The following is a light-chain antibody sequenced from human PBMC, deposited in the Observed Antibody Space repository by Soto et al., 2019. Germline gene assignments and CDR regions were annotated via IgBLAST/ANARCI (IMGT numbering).Light chain of an antibody. V-gene: IGLV7-43*01. CDR1: TGAVTSGYY. J-gene: IGLJ2*01. Sequence: QTVVTQEPSLTVSPGGTVTLTCASSTGAVTSGYYPNWFQQKPGHAPRALIYSAINKHSWTPARFSGSLLGGKAALTLSGVQPEDEAEYYCLLHYGGARIFGGGTQLTVL. CDR2: SAI. CDR3: LLHYGGARI.